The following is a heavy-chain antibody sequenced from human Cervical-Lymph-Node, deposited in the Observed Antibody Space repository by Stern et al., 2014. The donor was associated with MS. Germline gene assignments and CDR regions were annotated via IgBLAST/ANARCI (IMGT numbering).Heavy chain of an antibody. CDR1: GFTFGRHS. CDR2: ISYDGSSQ. CDR3: ARPAAAXYFDY. J-gene: IGHJ4*02. D-gene: IGHD6-25*01. Sequence: VQXVESGGGVVQPGRSLRLSCATSGFTFGRHSMHWVRQAPGKGLEWVAIISYDGSSQHYADSVKGRFTSSRDNSNNTLYLQMNSLKVEDTAMYYCARPAAAXYFDYWGQXXQVTVSS. V-gene: IGHV3-30-3*01.